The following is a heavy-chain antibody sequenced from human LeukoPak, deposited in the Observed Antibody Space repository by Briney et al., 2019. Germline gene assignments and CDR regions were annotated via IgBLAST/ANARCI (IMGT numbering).Heavy chain of an antibody. CDR3: AKEYSGYDFDY. CDR2: TSGSGVNS. D-gene: IGHD5-12*01. V-gene: IGHV3-23*01. J-gene: IGHJ4*02. Sequence: GGSLRLSCAASGFTLRSYGMSWVRQAPGKGLEWVAATSGSGVNSYYADSVRGRFTISRDNSQNTLYLQMDSLRAEDTALYYCAKEYSGYDFDYWGQGTLVTVSS. CDR1: GFTLRSYG.